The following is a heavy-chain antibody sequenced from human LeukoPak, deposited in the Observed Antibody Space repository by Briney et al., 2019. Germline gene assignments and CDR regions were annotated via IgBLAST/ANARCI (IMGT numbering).Heavy chain of an antibody. CDR2: IIPIFGTA. J-gene: IGHJ3*02. V-gene: IGHV1-69*13. CDR3: ARSGSAAFDI. D-gene: IGHD1-26*01. CDR1: GGTFSSYA. Sequence: ASVKVSCKASGGTFSSYAISWVRQAPGQGLESMGGIIPIFGTANYAQKFQGRVTITADESTSTAYMELSSLRSEDTAVYYCARSGSAAFDIWGQGTMVTVSS.